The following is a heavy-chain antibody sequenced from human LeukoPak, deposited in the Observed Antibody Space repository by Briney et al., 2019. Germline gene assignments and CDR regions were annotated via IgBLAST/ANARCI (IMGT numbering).Heavy chain of an antibody. D-gene: IGHD6-6*01. J-gene: IGHJ3*01. CDR2: IKQDGSDI. V-gene: IGHV3-7*01. CDR3: AREGREYGNVWLYDAFGV. CDR1: GFTINNYY. Sequence: GGSLRLSCAASGFTINNYYMTWVRRPPGKGLEWVATIKQDGSDIFYVASVKGRFTISRDNAKNSLYLQMDSLRDEDTATYYCAREGREYGNVWLYDAFGVWGRGTMVTVSS.